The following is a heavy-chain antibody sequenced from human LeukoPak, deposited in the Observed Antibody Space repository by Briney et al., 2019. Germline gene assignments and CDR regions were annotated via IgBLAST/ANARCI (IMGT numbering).Heavy chain of an antibody. V-gene: IGHV1-2*02. J-gene: IGHJ4*02. CDR1: GYTFTGYY. CDR2: INPNSGGT. CDR3: ARDEGYCSSASCSAELDY. D-gene: IGHD2-2*01. Sequence: ASVKVSCKASGYTFTGYYMHWVRQAPGQGLEWRGWINPNSGGTIYAQKFQGRVTMTRDTYISTAYMERTRLRSDDTAVYYCARDEGYCSSASCSAELDYWGQGTLVTVSS.